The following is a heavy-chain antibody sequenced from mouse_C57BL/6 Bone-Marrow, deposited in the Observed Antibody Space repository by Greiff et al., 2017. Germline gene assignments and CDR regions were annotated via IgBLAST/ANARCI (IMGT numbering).Heavy chain of an antibody. Sequence: VQLKESGAELVKPGASVKLSCTASGFNIKDYYMHWVKQRTEQGLEWIGRIDPEDGETKYAPKFQGKATITADTSANTAYLQISSLTSEDTAVYYCARSGGLLQGFDYWGQGTTLTVSS. V-gene: IGHV14-2*01. CDR1: GFNIKDYY. CDR3: ARSGGLLQGFDY. D-gene: IGHD2-3*01. J-gene: IGHJ2*01. CDR2: IDPEDGET.